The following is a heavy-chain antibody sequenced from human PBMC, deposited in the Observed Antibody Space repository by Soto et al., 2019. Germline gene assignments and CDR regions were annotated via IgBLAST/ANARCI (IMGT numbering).Heavy chain of an antibody. CDR2: IYYSGST. Sequence: SETLSLTCTVSGGSISSGGYYWSWVRQHPGKGLEWIGYIYYSGSTYYNPSLKSRVTISVDTSKNQFSLKLSSVTAADTAVYYCARVSADTAMVLGYFDYWGQGTLVTVSS. J-gene: IGHJ4*02. CDR1: GGSISSGGYY. V-gene: IGHV4-31*03. CDR3: ARVSADTAMVLGYFDY. D-gene: IGHD5-18*01.